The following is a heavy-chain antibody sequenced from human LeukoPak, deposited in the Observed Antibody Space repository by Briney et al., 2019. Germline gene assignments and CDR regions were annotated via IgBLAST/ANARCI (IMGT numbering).Heavy chain of an antibody. V-gene: IGHV3-74*01. CDR3: AKGPPGPYPDSTGSLAFDI. Sequence: GGSLRLSCVASGFTFSSYWMHWVRQAPGKGLMWISRLNSDGTSTSYADSVKGRFTISRDNAKNTLYLHMNNLRVEDTAMYYCAKGPPGPYPDSTGSLAFDIWGQGTMVTVSS. J-gene: IGHJ3*02. CDR2: LNSDGTST. D-gene: IGHD3-22*01. CDR1: GFTFSSYW.